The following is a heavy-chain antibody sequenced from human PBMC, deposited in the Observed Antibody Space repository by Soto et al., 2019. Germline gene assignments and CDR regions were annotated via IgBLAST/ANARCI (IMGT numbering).Heavy chain of an antibody. CDR3: ARDGHSYGYYYYGMDV. J-gene: IGHJ6*02. V-gene: IGHV3-21*01. CDR2: ISSSSSYI. CDR1: GFTFSSYS. Sequence: GGSLRLSCAASGFTFSSYSVNWVRQAPGKGLEWVSSISSSSSYIYYADSVKGRYTISRDNAKNSLYLQMNSLRAEDTAVYYCARDGHSYGYYYYGMDVWGQGTTVTAP. D-gene: IGHD5-18*01.